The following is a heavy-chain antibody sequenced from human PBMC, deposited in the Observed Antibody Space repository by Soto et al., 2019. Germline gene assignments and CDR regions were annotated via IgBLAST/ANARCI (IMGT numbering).Heavy chain of an antibody. V-gene: IGHV4-31*03. CDR3: ARWVEVSLDDVAS. D-gene: IGHD1-1*01. CDR2: IYYSGST. CDR1: GGSISSGDYY. J-gene: IGHJ4*02. Sequence: SETLSLTCTVSGGSISSGDYYWSWIRQHPGKGLEWIGYIYYSGSTYYNPSLKSRVTISVDTSKNQFSLKLSSVTAADTAVYYSARWVEVSLDDVASWGQGTPVTVSS.